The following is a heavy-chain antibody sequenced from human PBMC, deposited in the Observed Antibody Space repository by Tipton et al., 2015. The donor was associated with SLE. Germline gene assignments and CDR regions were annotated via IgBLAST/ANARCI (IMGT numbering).Heavy chain of an antibody. V-gene: IGHV4-59*11. CDR1: GGSISSRN. Sequence: TLSLTCTVSGGSISSRNWSWIRQPPGKGLEWIGHFSYSAPTYNPSLKSRVTMSLDTSKGQFSLKLSSVTPADTAVYYCATINPDGHTGVTPGDNWGQGTLVTVSS. J-gene: IGHJ4*02. CDR3: ATINPDGHTGVTPGDN. D-gene: IGHD2-8*02. CDR2: FSYSAPT.